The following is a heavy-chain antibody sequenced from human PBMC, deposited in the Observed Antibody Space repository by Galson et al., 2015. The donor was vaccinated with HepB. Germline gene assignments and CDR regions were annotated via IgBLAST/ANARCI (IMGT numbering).Heavy chain of an antibody. CDR2: ISSSSSYI. CDR3: ARDGSVGGYCSSTSCYASDY. Sequence: SLRLSCAASGFTFSSYSMNWVRQAPGKGLEWVSSISSSSSYIYYADSVKGRFTISRDNAKSSLYLQMNSLRAEDTAVYYCARDGSVGGYCSSTSCYASDYWGQGTLVTVSS. CDR1: GFTFSSYS. V-gene: IGHV3-21*01. J-gene: IGHJ4*02. D-gene: IGHD2-2*01.